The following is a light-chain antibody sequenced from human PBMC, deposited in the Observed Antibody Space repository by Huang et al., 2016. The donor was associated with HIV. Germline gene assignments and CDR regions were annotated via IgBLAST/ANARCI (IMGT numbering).Light chain of an antibody. Sequence: DIQMTQSPSSLSASVGDRVTITCQASQDISNYLSWYQHKPWRAPKPLIFDASSLETGVPSRCSGSGSGTYFTLTIASLQPEDVATYYCQHYDDPYTFGQGTKLEIK. CDR3: QHYDDPYT. V-gene: IGKV1-33*01. CDR2: DAS. J-gene: IGKJ2*01. CDR1: QDISNY.